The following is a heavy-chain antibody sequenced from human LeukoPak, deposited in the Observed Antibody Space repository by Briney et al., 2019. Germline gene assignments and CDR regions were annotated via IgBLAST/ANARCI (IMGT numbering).Heavy chain of an antibody. CDR2: IYHSGST. J-gene: IGHJ5*02. CDR1: GYSISNGYY. D-gene: IGHD6-13*01. CDR3: ASLYSSSWYVGRPT. Sequence: KASETLSLTCTVSGYSISNGYYWAWLRQPPGKGLEWIGSIYHSGSTYYNPSLNSRVTISVDTSKNQFSLKLSSVTAADTAVYYCASLYSSSWYVGRPTWGQGTLVTVSS. V-gene: IGHV4-38-2*02.